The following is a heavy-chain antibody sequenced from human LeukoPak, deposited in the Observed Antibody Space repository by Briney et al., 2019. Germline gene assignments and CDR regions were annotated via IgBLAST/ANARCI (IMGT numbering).Heavy chain of an antibody. CDR1: GFTFSGSA. CDR2: ISYSGANS. CDR3: ARDMQLST. J-gene: IGHJ3*01. Sequence: GGSLRLSCAASGFTFSGSAMGWVRQAPGEGLEWVSLISYSGANSYYTDSVRGRFTISRDNSKDTLFLQMNSLKAEDTAIYYCARDMQLSTWGLGTMVTASS. V-gene: IGHV3-23*01. D-gene: IGHD3-16*02.